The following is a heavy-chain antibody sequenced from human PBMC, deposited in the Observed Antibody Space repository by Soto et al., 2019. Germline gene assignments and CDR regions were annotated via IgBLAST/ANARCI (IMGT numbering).Heavy chain of an antibody. Sequence: QVTLKESGPVLVKPTETLTLTCTVSGLSLSNAKLGVSWIRQPPGKALEWLAHIFSNDDKSYSTSLHRRLTISNDTSKSQVVLTKTTLDLVDSGTYYCALKKDSSRTDCFFASFDPWGQGNLVTVSS. CDR2: IFSNDDK. J-gene: IGHJ5*02. CDR3: ALKKDSSRTDCFFASFDP. CDR1: GLSLSNAKLG. D-gene: IGHD2-2*01. V-gene: IGHV2-26*01.